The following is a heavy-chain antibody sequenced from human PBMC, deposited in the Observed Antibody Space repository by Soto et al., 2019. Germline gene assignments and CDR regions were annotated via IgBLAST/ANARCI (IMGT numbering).Heavy chain of an antibody. CDR1: GFTFSSYS. D-gene: IGHD6-6*01. J-gene: IGHJ6*02. CDR2: ISSSSSYI. Sequence: GGSLRLSCAASGFTFSSYSMNWVRQAPGKGLEWVSSISSSSSYIYYADSVKGRFTISRDNAKNSLYLQMNSLRAEDTAVYYCARVGIAARGSYYYGMDVWGQGTTVTVSS. CDR3: ARVGIAARGSYYYGMDV. V-gene: IGHV3-21*01.